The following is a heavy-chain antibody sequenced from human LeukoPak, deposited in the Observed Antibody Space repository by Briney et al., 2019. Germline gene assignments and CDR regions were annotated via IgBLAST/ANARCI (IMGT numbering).Heavy chain of an antibody. Sequence: GGSLRLSCAASGFTFSSYSMNWVRQAPGKGLEWVSYISSSSSTIYYADSVKGRFTISRDNAKNSLYLQMNSLRAEDTAMYYCAREEYSSTKGFDYWGQGTLVTVSS. CDR3: AREEYSSTKGFDY. V-gene: IGHV3-48*01. D-gene: IGHD6-6*01. CDR2: ISSSSSTI. CDR1: GFTFSSYS. J-gene: IGHJ4*02.